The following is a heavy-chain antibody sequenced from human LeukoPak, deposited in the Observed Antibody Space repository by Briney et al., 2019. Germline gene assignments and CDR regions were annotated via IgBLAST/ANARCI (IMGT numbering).Heavy chain of an antibody. Sequence: GGSLRLSCAASGFTVSSSYMSWVRQAPGKGLEWVSVIYSGGTTSYADSVKGRFTISRDNSKNTLYLQMNSLRVEDTAVYYCAKDRCSNGIGCYYYYMDVWGKGTTVTISS. J-gene: IGHJ6*03. V-gene: IGHV3-66*01. CDR3: AKDRCSNGIGCYYYYMDV. CDR1: GFTVSSSY. D-gene: IGHD2-8*01. CDR2: IYSGGTT.